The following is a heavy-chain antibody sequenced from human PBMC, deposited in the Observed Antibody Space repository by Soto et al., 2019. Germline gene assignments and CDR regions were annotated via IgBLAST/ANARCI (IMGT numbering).Heavy chain of an antibody. CDR2: IKSKTDGGTT. V-gene: IGHV3-15*01. D-gene: IGHD4-17*01. CDR3: TTDTTVTTADKRFDP. Sequence: GGSLRLSCAASGFTFSNAWMSWVRQAPGKGLEWVGRIKSKTDGGTTDYAAPVKGRFTISRDDSKNTLYLQMNRLKTEDTAVYYCTTDTTVTTADKRFDPWGQGTLVTVSS. CDR1: GFTFSNAW. J-gene: IGHJ5*02.